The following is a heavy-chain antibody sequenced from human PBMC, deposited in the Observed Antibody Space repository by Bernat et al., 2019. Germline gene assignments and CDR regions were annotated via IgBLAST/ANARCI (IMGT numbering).Heavy chain of an antibody. V-gene: IGHV3-53*01. D-gene: IGHD6-19*01. CDR3: ARGIAVAGTTYFDY. Sequence: EVQLLESGGDLVQPGGSLRLSCAASGFTVSSNYMSWVRQAPGKGLEWVSVIYSGGSTYYADSVKGRFTISRDNSKNTLYLQMNSLRAEDTAVYYCARGIAVAGTTYFDYWGQGTLVTVSS. J-gene: IGHJ4*02. CDR1: GFTVSSNY. CDR2: IYSGGST.